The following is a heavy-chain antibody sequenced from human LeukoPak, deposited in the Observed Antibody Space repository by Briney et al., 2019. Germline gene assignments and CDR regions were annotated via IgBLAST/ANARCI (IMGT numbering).Heavy chain of an antibody. D-gene: IGHD2-15*01. CDR3: ARELRRSPWSTRYYYMDV. J-gene: IGHJ6*03. CDR1: GGTFSSYA. Sequence: GASVKVSCKASGGTFSSYAISWVRQAPGQGLEWMGGIIPIFGTANYAQKLQGRVTVTTDTSTSTAYMELRSLRSDDTAVYYCARELRRSPWSTRYYYMDVWDKGTTVTVSS. CDR2: IIPIFGTA. V-gene: IGHV1-69*05.